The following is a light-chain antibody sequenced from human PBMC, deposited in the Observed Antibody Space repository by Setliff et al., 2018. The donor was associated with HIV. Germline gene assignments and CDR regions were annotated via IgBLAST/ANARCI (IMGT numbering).Light chain of an antibody. V-gene: IGLV1-40*01. CDR1: SSNIGAGYD. Sequence: QSALAQPPSVSGAPGQGVTISCTGSSSNIGAGYDVHWYQQLPGTAPKLLIYGNSNRPSGVPDQFSGSKSGTSASLAITGLQAEDEADYYCQSYDSSLSGYVFGTGTKVTVL. CDR2: GNS. J-gene: IGLJ1*01. CDR3: QSYDSSLSGYV.